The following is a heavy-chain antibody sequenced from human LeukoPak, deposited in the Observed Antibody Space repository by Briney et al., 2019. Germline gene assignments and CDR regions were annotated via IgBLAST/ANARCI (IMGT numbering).Heavy chain of an antibody. CDR3: ARSLKLRGTTFDY. V-gene: IGHV4-30-2*01. J-gene: IGHJ4*02. CDR2: IYHSGST. D-gene: IGHD2/OR15-2a*01. Sequence: PSQTLSLTCAVSGGSVGSDDYSWSWIRQPPGKGLEWIGYIYHSGSTYYNPSLKSRVTISVDRSKNQFSLKLSTVTAADTAVYYCARSLKLRGTTFDYWGQGTLVTVSS. CDR1: GGSVGSDDYS.